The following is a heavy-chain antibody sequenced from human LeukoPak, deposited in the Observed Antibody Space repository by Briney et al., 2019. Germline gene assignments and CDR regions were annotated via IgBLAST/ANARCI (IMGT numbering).Heavy chain of an antibody. CDR3: ARDARTIIAVAGTFDD. Sequence: GGSLRLSCAASGFTFRTYAMHWVRQAPGKGLEWVAVISYDGNNKEYADSVKGQFTISRDNSKNTLYLQMNSLRAEDTAVYYCARDARTIIAVAGTFDDWGQGTLVTVSS. CDR2: ISYDGNNK. CDR1: GFTFRTYA. V-gene: IGHV3-30-3*01. D-gene: IGHD6-19*01. J-gene: IGHJ4*02.